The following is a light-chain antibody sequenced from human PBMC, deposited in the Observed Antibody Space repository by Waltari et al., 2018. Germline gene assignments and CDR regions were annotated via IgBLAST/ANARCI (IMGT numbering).Light chain of an antibody. J-gene: IGKJ1*01. CDR2: HAT. Sequence: RAGQRMSHYFARCQQKAGQAPRRRNDHATGRATDMPDRFSGSGAGTDFSRTISRREPEEFAVYYCQHYVNLPATFGQGTKVEIK. CDR1: QRMSHY. V-gene: IGKV3D-20*02. CDR3: QHYVNLPAT.